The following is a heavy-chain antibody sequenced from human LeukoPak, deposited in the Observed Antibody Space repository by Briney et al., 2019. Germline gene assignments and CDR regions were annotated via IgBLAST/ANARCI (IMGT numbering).Heavy chain of an antibody. CDR2: INHIGTT. D-gene: IGHD2-21*02. J-gene: IGHJ6*03. Sequence: SETLSLTCTVSGGSFNGYYRTWIRQPPGKGLEWIAEINHIGTTNHNPSLKSRVTVSTDTSKRQFFLKLTSVTAADTALYYCARLVVTAPQYHYYLDVWGEGTTVTVSS. CDR1: GGSFNGYY. CDR3: ARLVVTAPQYHYYLDV. V-gene: IGHV4-34*01.